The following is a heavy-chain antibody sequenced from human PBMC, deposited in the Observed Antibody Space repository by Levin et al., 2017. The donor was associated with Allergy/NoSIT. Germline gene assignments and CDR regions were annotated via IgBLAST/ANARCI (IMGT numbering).Heavy chain of an antibody. V-gene: IGHV3-21*01. D-gene: IGHD2-15*01. CDR1: GFTFSSYS. J-gene: IGHJ4*02. CDR3: ARDMGYCSIDSCHSFDY. CDR2: ISSSSSYI. Sequence: GESLKISCAASGFTFSSYSMNWVRQAPGKGLEWVSSISSSSSYIYYADSVKGRFTISRDNAKNSLYLQMNSLRAEDTAVYYCARDMGYCSIDSCHSFDYWGQGPLVTVSS.